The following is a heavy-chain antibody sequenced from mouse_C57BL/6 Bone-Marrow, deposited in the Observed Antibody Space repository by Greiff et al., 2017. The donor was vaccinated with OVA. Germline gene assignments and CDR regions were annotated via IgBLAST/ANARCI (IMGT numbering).Heavy chain of an antibody. Sequence: EVQRVESGPGLAKPSQTLSLTCSVTGYSITSDYWNWIRKFPGNKLEYMGYISYSGSTYYNPSLKSRISITRDTSKNQYYLQLNSVTTEDTATYYCARNGDYGEGGYYAMDYWGQGTSVTVSS. J-gene: IGHJ4*01. V-gene: IGHV3-8*01. CDR3: ARNGDYGEGGYYAMDY. CDR2: ISYSGST. CDR1: GYSITSDY. D-gene: IGHD2-4*01.